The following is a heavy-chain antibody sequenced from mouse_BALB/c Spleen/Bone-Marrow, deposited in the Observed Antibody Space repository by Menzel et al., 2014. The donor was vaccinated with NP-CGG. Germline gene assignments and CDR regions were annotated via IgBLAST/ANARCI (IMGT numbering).Heavy chain of an antibody. CDR2: ISSGGSYT. CDR1: GFTFSSYA. D-gene: IGHD1-1*01. Sequence: EVKVVESGGGLVKPGGSLKLSCAASGFTFSSYAMSWVRQTPEKRLEWVATISSGGSYTYYPDSVKGRFTISRDNAENALYLQMSSLRSEDTAMYYCARPPYYGSSEWYFDVWGAGTTVTVSS. J-gene: IGHJ1*01. V-gene: IGHV5-9-3*01. CDR3: ARPPYYGSSEWYFDV.